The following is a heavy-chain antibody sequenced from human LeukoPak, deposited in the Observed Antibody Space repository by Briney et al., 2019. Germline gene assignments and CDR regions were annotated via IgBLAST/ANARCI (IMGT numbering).Heavy chain of an antibody. CDR1: GFTFSNYW. CDR2: IKQDGSQK. D-gene: IGHD3-9*01. Sequence: GGSLRLSCAASGFTFSNYWMSWVRQAPGKGLVWVANIKQDGSQKYYVDSVKGRFTISRDDAKNSLYLQMNSLRAEDTAVYYCARDQGSARYSLLDYWGQGTLVTVSS. CDR3: ARDQGSARYSLLDY. J-gene: IGHJ4*02. V-gene: IGHV3-7*01.